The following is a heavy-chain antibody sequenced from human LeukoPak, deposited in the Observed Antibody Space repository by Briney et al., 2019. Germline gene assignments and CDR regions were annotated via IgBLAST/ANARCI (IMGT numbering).Heavy chain of an antibody. CDR1: GITLSNYG. CDR3: AKRGVVIRVILVGFHKEAYYFDS. D-gene: IGHD3-22*01. V-gene: IGHV3-23*01. Sequence: GGSLRLSCAVSGITLSNYGMTWVRQAPGKGLEWVAGISDSGGRTNYADSVKGRFTISRDNPKNTLYLQMNSLRAEVTAVYFCAKRGVVIRVILVGFHKEAYYFDSWGQGALVTVSS. J-gene: IGHJ4*02. CDR2: ISDSGGRT.